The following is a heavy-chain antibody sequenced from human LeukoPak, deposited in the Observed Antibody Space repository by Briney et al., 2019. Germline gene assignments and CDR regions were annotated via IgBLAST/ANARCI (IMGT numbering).Heavy chain of an antibody. D-gene: IGHD2-2*01. CDR3: ASPGVPAARYYYYGMDV. V-gene: IGHV5-10-1*01. CDR1: GYSFTSYW. Sequence: GESLKISCKGSGYSFTSYWISWVRQMPGKGLEWMGRIDPSDSYTNYSPSFQGHVTISADKSISTAYLQWSGLKASDTAMYYCASPGVPAARYYYYGMDVWGQGTTVTVSS. CDR2: IDPSDSYT. J-gene: IGHJ6*02.